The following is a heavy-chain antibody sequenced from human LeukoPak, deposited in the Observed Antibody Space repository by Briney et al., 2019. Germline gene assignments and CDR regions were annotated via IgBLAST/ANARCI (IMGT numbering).Heavy chain of an antibody. CDR2: ISGDGTIK. Sequence: PGGSLRLSCEPSGFPFSSYWMLWVSQAPGKGLVWVSRISGDGTIKTYADFVRGRFIVSRDNTKNILYLQMNSLKVEDTATYFCSRSQFDYWGQGVLVTVSS. V-gene: IGHV3-74*03. CDR1: GFPFSSYW. J-gene: IGHJ4*02. CDR3: SRSQFDY.